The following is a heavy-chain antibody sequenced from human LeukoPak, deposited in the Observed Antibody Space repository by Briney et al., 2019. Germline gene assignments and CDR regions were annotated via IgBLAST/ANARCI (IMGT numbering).Heavy chain of an antibody. J-gene: IGHJ4*02. D-gene: IGHD5-18*01. CDR3: ASPRGYSYGYFDY. V-gene: IGHV4-61*02. CDR2: INTSGTT. Sequence: PSETLSLTCTVSGASISSGSNSWGWIRQPAGKGLEWIGRINTSGTTNYNPSLKSRVTMSIDTSKNQFSLKLSSVTAADTAVYYCASPRGYSYGYFDYWGQGTLVTVSS. CDR1: GASISSGSNS.